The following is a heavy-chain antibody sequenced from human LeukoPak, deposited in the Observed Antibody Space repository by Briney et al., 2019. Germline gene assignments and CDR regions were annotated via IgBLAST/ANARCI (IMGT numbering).Heavy chain of an antibody. V-gene: IGHV3-20*04. J-gene: IGHJ6*03. Sequence: GGSLRLSCAASGFTFDDYGMSWVRPAPGKGLEWVSGINWNGGSTGYADSVKGRFTISRDNAKNSLYLQMNSLRAEDTALYYCARDRRLRFLEWPLYYYYMDVWGKGTTVTVSS. D-gene: IGHD3-3*01. CDR1: GFTFDDYG. CDR3: ARDRRLRFLEWPLYYYYMDV. CDR2: INWNGGST.